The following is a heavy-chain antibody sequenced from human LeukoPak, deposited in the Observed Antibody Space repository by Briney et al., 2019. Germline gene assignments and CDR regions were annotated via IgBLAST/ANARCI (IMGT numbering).Heavy chain of an antibody. D-gene: IGHD1-26*01. Sequence: GASVKVSCKAFGYTFTSNYMHWVRQAPGQGPEWMGVISPSGGSTTYAQKFQGRVTLTRDMSTSTDYLELSSLRSEDTAVYYCARRSPVGATGYWGQGTLVTVSS. V-gene: IGHV1-46*01. CDR2: ISPSGGST. CDR1: GYTFTSNY. CDR3: ARRSPVGATGY. J-gene: IGHJ4*02.